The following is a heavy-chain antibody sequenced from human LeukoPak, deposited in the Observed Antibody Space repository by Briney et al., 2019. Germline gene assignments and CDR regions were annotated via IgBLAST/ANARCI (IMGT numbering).Heavy chain of an antibody. Sequence: GGSLRLSCAASGFTFSSYAMSWVRQAPGKGLEWVSAISGSGSSTYYADSVKGRFTISRDNSKKTLYLQMNSLRAEDTAVYYCAKKMSITAASQVDYWGQGTLVTVSS. V-gene: IGHV3-23*01. D-gene: IGHD1-20*01. CDR3: AKKMSITAASQVDY. J-gene: IGHJ4*02. CDR2: ISGSGSST. CDR1: GFTFSSYA.